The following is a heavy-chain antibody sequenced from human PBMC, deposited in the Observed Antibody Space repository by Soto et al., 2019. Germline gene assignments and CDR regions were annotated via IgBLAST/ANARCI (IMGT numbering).Heavy chain of an antibody. J-gene: IGHJ4*02. Sequence: PGGSLRLSCAASGFTFSSYAMHWVRQAPGKGLEWVAVISYDGSNKYYADSVKGRFTISRDNSKNTLYLQMNSLRAEDTAVYYCARDSLAYCGGDCYSFDYWGQGTLVTVSS. V-gene: IGHV3-30-3*01. CDR3: ARDSLAYCGGDCYSFDY. CDR1: GFTFSSYA. D-gene: IGHD2-21*02. CDR2: ISYDGSNK.